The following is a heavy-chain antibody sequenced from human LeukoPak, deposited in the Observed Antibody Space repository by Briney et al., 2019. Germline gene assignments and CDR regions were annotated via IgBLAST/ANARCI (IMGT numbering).Heavy chain of an antibody. CDR1: GGSISSGGYY. Sequence: SETLSLTCTVSGGSISSGGYYWSWIRQHPGKGLEWIGYIYYSGSTYYNPSLKSRVTISVDTSKNQFSLKLSSVTAADTAVYYCARGLGYCSGGSCYVSWFDPWGQGTLVTVAS. D-gene: IGHD2-15*01. CDR3: ARGLGYCSGGSCYVSWFDP. V-gene: IGHV4-31*03. J-gene: IGHJ5*02. CDR2: IYYSGST.